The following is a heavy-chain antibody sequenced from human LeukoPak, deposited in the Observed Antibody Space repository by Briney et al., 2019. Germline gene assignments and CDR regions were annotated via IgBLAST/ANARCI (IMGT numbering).Heavy chain of an antibody. D-gene: IGHD2-2*01. CDR3: ARAGPPGRYCSSTSCYRWFDP. J-gene: IGHJ5*02. CDR1: GYTFTGYY. CDR2: INPNSGGT. Sequence: ASVKVSCKASGYTFTGYYMHWVRQAPGQGLEWVGWINPNSGGTNYAQKFQGRVTMTRDTSISTAYMELSRLRSDDTAVYYCARAGPPGRYCSSTSCYRWFDPWGQGTLVTVSS. V-gene: IGHV1-2*02.